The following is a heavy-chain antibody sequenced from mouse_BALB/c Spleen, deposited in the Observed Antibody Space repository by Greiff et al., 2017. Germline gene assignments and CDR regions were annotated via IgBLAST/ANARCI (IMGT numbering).Heavy chain of an antibody. D-gene: IGHD2-1*01. CDR3: ARGNDFDY. Sequence: EVQLQQTGPELVKPGASVKISCKASGYSFTDYIMLWVKQSHGKSLEWIGNINPYYGSTSYNLKFKGKATLTVDKSSSTAYMQLNSLTSEDSAVYYCARGNDFDYWGQGTTLTVSS. CDR2: INPYYGST. V-gene: IGHV1-39*01. CDR1: GYSFTDYI. J-gene: IGHJ2*01.